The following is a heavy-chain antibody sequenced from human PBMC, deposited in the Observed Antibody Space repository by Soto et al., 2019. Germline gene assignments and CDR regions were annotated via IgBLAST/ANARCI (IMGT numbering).Heavy chain of an antibody. CDR2: IDTSGTT. Sequence: QVQVQESGPGLVKPSETLSLTCTVSGGSISSYYVSWIRQSAGKGLEWIGRIDTSGTTNYNPSLKSRVTMSVDASKNLFSLNLSSVTAADTAVYYCARGPRGYFYYHGMDVWGQGTTVTVSS. J-gene: IGHJ6*02. CDR3: ARGPRGYFYYHGMDV. CDR1: GGSISSYY. V-gene: IGHV4-4*07.